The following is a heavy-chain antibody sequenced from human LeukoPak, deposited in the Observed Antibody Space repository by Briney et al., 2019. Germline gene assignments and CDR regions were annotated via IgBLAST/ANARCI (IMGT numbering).Heavy chain of an antibody. CDR3: ARRFSDSGNYYYMDV. V-gene: IGHV1-8*01. CDR2: MNPNSGNT. Sequence: ASVTVSCKASGYTFTSYDINSVRQAPGQGLEWMGWMNPNSGNTGYAQNFQGRVTMTRNTSISTAYMELSSARSEDTAVYYCARRFSDSGNYYYMDVWGKGTTVTISS. J-gene: IGHJ6*03. CDR1: GYTFTSYD. D-gene: IGHD1-26*01.